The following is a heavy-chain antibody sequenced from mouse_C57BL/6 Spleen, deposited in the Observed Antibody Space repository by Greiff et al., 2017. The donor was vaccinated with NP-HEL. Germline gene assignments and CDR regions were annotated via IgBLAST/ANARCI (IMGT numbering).Heavy chain of an antibody. J-gene: IGHJ4*01. V-gene: IGHV5-9-1*02. Sequence: EVMLVESGEGLVKPGGSLKLSCAASGFTFSSYAMSWVRQTPEKRLEWVAYISSGGDYIYYADTVKGRFTISRDNARNTLYLQMSSLKSEDTAMYYCTRVSSEVYAMDYWGQGTSVTVSS. D-gene: IGHD1-1*01. CDR1: GFTFSSYA. CDR2: ISSGGDYI. CDR3: TRVSSEVYAMDY.